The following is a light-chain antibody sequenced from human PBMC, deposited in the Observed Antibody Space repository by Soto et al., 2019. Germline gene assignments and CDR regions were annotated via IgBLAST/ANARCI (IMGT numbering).Light chain of an antibody. CDR2: RAS. V-gene: IGKV3-15*01. CDR3: LQYHNLWA. Sequence: IVMTQSPGTLCMSSGXLAPLSCRASQNIYSNVAWYQQRPGQAPRLLIYRASTRAPGIPARFSGSGSGTEFTLTISSLQSEDFTVYSCLQYHNLWAFGQGTKVDIK. CDR1: QNIYSN. J-gene: IGKJ1*01.